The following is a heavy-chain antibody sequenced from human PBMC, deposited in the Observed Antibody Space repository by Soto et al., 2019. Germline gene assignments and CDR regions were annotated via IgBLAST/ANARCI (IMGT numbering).Heavy chain of an antibody. D-gene: IGHD3-3*01. Sequence: SETLSLTCTVSGGSISSSSYYWGWIRQPPGKGLEWIGSIYYSGSTYYNPSLKSRVTISVDTSKNQFSLKLSSVTAADTAVYYCARLVTDYDFWSGYSHSYYYYYYMDVWGKGTTVTVSS. CDR3: ARLVTDYDFWSGYSHSYYYYYYMDV. CDR2: IYYSGST. J-gene: IGHJ6*03. CDR1: GGSISSSSYY. V-gene: IGHV4-39*01.